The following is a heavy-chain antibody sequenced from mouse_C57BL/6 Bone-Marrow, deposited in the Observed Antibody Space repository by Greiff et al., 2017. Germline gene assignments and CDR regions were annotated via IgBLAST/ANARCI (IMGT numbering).Heavy chain of an antibody. Sequence: VQLQQSGAELMKPGASVKLSCKATGYTFTGYWIEWVKQRPGHGLEWIGEILPGSGSTNYNEKFKGKATFTADTSSNTAYMQLSSLTTEDSAIYYCARGGIYYDYDEAWFAYWGQGTLVTVSA. D-gene: IGHD2-4*01. CDR1: GYTFTGYW. CDR2: ILPGSGST. CDR3: ARGGIYYDYDEAWFAY. V-gene: IGHV1-9*01. J-gene: IGHJ3*01.